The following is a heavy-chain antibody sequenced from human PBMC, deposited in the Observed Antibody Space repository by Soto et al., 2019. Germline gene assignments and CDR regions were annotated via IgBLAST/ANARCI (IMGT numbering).Heavy chain of an antibody. Sequence: QVQLQESGPRLVKPSETLSLTCSVSGGYTSSYYWSWIRQPAGKGLEWIGRIFSSGSTHYNPSLKSRVTMSVDTSKNQISLRLTSVTAADTAVYYCARERGVGGSTGDYDQWGQGTLVTVSS. V-gene: IGHV4-4*07. CDR3: ARERGVGGSTGDYDQ. CDR1: GGYTSSYY. J-gene: IGHJ4*02. D-gene: IGHD5-12*01. CDR2: IFSSGST.